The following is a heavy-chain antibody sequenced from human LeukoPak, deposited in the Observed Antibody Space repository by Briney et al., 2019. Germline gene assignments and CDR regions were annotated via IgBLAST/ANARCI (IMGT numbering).Heavy chain of an antibody. V-gene: IGHV3-9*01. Sequence: GRSLRLSCAASGFTFDDYAMHWVRQAPGKGLEWVSGISWNSGSVGYADSVKGRFTIARDNAKNSLYLQMNSLRAEDTAVYYCASYCSSYYFDYWGQGTLVTVSS. CDR1: GFTFDDYA. D-gene: IGHD2-15*01. CDR3: ASYCSSYYFDY. J-gene: IGHJ4*02. CDR2: ISWNSGSV.